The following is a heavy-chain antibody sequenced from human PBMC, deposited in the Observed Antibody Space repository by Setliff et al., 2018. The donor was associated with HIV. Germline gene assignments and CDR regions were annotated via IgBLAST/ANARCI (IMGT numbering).Heavy chain of an antibody. CDR1: GGSISSSSYY. CDR2: IYYSGST. CDR3: ARRLSGPQGWLLSNWFDP. J-gene: IGHJ5*02. V-gene: IGHV4-39*01. D-gene: IGHD3-3*01. Sequence: SETLSLTCTVSGGSISSSSYYWGWIRQPPGKGLEWIGHIYYSGSTYYNPPLRSRVTISVDTSKNQFSLKLSSVTAADTAMYYCARRLSGPQGWLLSNWFDPWGQGTLVTVSS.